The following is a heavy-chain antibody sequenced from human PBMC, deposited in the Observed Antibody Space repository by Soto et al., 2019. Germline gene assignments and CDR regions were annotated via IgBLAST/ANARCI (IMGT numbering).Heavy chain of an antibody. J-gene: IGHJ4*02. V-gene: IGHV1-46*01. CDR2: INPITGSV. CDR3: ARSSITEPTTLIDY. Sequence: QVLLVQSGAEVKKPGASVKVSCKTSGYTFSNYYIWWVRQAPGQGLEWVGLINPITGSVASARKFQGRLTVTRDTSTSTVYMYLSGLGSEDTAMYFCARSSITEPTTLIDYWGQGTLVTVSS. CDR1: GYTFSNYY. D-gene: IGHD1-20*01.